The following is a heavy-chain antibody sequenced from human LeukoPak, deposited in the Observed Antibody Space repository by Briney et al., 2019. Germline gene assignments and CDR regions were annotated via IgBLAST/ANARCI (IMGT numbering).Heavy chain of an antibody. CDR2: IYSDGTT. CDR3: ARDSPYSDYLIGGAFNI. D-gene: IGHD4-11*01. J-gene: IGHJ3*02. CDR1: GFTVGSNY. V-gene: IGHV3-53*01. Sequence: GGSLRLSCAASGFTVGSNYMSWVRQAPGKGLEWVSVIYSDGTTYYADSVKGRFTISRDNSKNTLYLQMNSLGAEDTAVYYCARDSPYSDYLIGGAFNIWGQGTVVTVSS.